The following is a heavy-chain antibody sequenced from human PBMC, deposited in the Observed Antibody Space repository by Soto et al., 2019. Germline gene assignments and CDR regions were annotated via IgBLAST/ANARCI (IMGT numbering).Heavy chain of an antibody. D-gene: IGHD1-20*01. CDR3: ARARITGSWFDP. J-gene: IGHJ5*02. V-gene: IGHV1-46*01. Sequence: QVQLVQSGAEVKKPGASVKVSCKASGYTFTSYYMHWVRQAPGQGLEWMGIINPSGGSTSYAQKFQGRGGMTRDTSTSTVYMELSSLRSEDTAVYYCARARITGSWFDPWGQGTLVTVSS. CDR2: INPSGGST. CDR1: GYTFTSYY.